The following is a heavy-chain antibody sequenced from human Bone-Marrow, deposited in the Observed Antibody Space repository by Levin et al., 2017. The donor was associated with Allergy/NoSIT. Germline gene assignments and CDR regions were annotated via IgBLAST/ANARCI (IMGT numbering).Heavy chain of an antibody. CDR1: AYTFTSYY. Sequence: ASVKVSCKGSAYTFTSYYIGWVRQMPGKGLEWMGIIYPADSDTKYNPSFQGQVTLSVDTSISTAYLQWSSLKASDTAIYYCARASGDHAWGQGTLVTVSS. J-gene: IGHJ5*02. CDR2: IYPADSDT. CDR3: ARASGDHA. D-gene: IGHD4-17*01. V-gene: IGHV5-51*01.